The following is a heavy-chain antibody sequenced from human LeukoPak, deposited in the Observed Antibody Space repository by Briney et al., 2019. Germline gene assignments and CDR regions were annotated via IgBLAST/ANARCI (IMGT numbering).Heavy chain of an antibody. Sequence: GGSLRLSCAASGFTFGSYAMTWVRQAPGKGLEWVSAISGSGSATYYADSVKGRFTISRDNSKNTLYLQMNSLRAEDTAVYYCARPYSSSWYLAEYFQHWGQGTLVTVSS. CDR3: ARPYSSSWYLAEYFQH. CDR2: ISGSGSAT. D-gene: IGHD6-13*01. J-gene: IGHJ1*01. V-gene: IGHV3-23*01. CDR1: GFTFGSYA.